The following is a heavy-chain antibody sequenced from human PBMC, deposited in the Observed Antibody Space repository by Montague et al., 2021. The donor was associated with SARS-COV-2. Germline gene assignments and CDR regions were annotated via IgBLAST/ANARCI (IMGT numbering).Heavy chain of an antibody. CDR1: GASFSGYY. CDR2: INHSGST. Sequence: SETLSLTCAVYGASFSGYYWSWIRQPPGKGLEWIGEINHSGSTNYNPSXKSRVTISVDTSKNQFSLKLSSVTAADTAVYYCARGRRILLWFGELLSGGDYYGMDVWGQGTTVTVSS. J-gene: IGHJ6*02. D-gene: IGHD3-10*01. V-gene: IGHV4-34*01. CDR3: ARGRRILLWFGELLSGGDYYGMDV.